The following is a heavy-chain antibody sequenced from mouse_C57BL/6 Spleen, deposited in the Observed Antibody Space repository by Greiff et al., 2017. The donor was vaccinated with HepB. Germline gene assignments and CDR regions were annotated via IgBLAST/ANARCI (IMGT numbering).Heavy chain of an antibody. CDR1: GYTFTSYT. Sequence: VKLVESGAELARPGASVKMSCKASGYTFTSYTMHWVKQRPGQGLEWIGYINPSSGYTKYNQKFKDKATLTADKSSSTAYMQLSSLTSEDSAVYYCARGGMDDYPAWFAYWGQGTLVTVSA. CDR3: ARGGMDDYPAWFAY. D-gene: IGHD2-4*01. J-gene: IGHJ3*01. CDR2: INPSSGYT. V-gene: IGHV1-4*01.